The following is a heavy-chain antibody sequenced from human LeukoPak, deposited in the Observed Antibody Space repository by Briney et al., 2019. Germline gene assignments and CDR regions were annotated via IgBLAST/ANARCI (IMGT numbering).Heavy chain of an antibody. CDR2: MNPNSGNT. D-gene: IGHD2-15*01. Sequence: GASVKVSCKASGYTFTSYDSNWVRQATGQGLEWMGWMNPNSGNTGYAQKFQGRVTMTRNTSISTAYMELSSLRSEDTAVYYCARAGLGYCSGGSCYPTLLRSYYYYYMDVWGKGTTATVSS. CDR3: ARAGLGYCSGGSCYPTLLRSYYYYYMDV. V-gene: IGHV1-8*01. J-gene: IGHJ6*03. CDR1: GYTFTSYD.